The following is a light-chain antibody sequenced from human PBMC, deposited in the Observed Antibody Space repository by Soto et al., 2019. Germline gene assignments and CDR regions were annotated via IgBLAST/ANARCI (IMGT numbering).Light chain of an antibody. CDR2: GAS. V-gene: IGKV3-15*01. CDR1: QSVGSN. Sequence: EIVMTQSPATLSVSPGERATLSCRASQSVGSNLAWYQQKPGQAPRLLIYGASTRAIGIPARFSGSGSGTEFTLTISSLQSEDFAVYYCQQSANWPPLTCGGGTRVEIK. J-gene: IGKJ4*01. CDR3: QQSANWPPLT.